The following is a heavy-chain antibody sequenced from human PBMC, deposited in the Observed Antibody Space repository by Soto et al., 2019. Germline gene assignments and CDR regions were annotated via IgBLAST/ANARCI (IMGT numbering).Heavy chain of an antibody. D-gene: IGHD1-1*01. CDR1: GGSISSYY. CDR2: IYYSGST. V-gene: IGHV4-59*08. Sequence: SETLSLTCTVSGGSISSYYWSWIRQPPGKGLEWIGYIYYSGSTSYNPSLKSRVTISVDTSKNQFSLKLSSVTAADTAVYYCESRTRPDGDAFDICGPGKMVTVS. J-gene: IGHJ3*02. CDR3: ESRTRPDGDAFDI.